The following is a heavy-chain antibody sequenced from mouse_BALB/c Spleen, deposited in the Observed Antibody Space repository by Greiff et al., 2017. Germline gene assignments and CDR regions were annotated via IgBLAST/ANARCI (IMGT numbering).Heavy chain of an antibody. CDR2: ISSGGST. Sequence: EVKVVESGGGLVKPGGSLKLSCAASGFTFSSYAMSWVRQTPEKRLEWVASISSGGSTYYPDSVKGRFTISRDNARNILYLQMSSLRSEDTAMYYCARGDDYDGGFDYWGQGTTLTVSS. CDR3: ARGDDYDGGFDY. J-gene: IGHJ2*01. CDR1: GFTFSSYA. V-gene: IGHV5-6-5*01. D-gene: IGHD2-4*01.